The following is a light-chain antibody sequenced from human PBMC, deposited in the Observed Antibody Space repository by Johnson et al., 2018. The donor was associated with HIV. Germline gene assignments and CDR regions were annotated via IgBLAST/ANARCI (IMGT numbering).Light chain of an antibody. Sequence: QLVLTQPPSVSAAPGQKVTISCSGSSSNIGNNYVSWYQQLPGTAPKLLIYDNNKRPSGIPDRFSGSKSGKSATMGITGLQTGDEADYYCGTWASSLSTGGKFFGTGTKVTVL. CDR1: SSNIGNNY. CDR2: DNN. V-gene: IGLV1-51*01. J-gene: IGLJ1*01. CDR3: GTWASSLSTGGKF.